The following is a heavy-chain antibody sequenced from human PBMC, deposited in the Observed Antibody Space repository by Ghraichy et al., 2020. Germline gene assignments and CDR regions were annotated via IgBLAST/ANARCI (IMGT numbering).Heavy chain of an antibody. Sequence: SETLSLTCTVSGGSISSYYWSWIRQPPGKGLEWIGYIYYSGSTNYNPSLKSRVTISVDTSKNQFSLKLSSVTAADTAVYYCARHRTLIAAAGTSWFDPWGQGTLVTVSS. D-gene: IGHD6-13*01. CDR3: ARHRTLIAAAGTSWFDP. CDR2: IYYSGST. J-gene: IGHJ5*02. V-gene: IGHV4-59*08. CDR1: GGSISSYY.